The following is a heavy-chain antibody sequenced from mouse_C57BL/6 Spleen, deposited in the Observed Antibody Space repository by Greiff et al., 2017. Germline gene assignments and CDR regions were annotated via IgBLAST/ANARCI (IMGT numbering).Heavy chain of an antibody. CDR2: IYPGDGDT. CDR3: ARWGTAQATFDY. V-gene: IGHV1-82*01. D-gene: IGHD3-2*02. Sequence: VQLQESGPELVKPGASVKISCKASGYAFSSSWLNWVKQRPGTGLEWIGRIYPGDGDTNYNGKFKGQATLTADKSSSTAYMQLSRLTSEDSAVYVCARWGTAQATFDYWGQGTTLTVSS. CDR1: GYAFSSSW. J-gene: IGHJ2*01.